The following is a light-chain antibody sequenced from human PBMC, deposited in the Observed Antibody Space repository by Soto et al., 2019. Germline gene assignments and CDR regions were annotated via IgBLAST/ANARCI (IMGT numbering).Light chain of an antibody. CDR2: DAS. J-gene: IGKJ2*01. Sequence: DIQMTQSPSTLSAYVGDRFTITCRASRNITDWLAWYQHKPGKAPELLISDASTLATGVPSRFSGSGSGTEFTLTVSSLQADDSATYFCQEYKTYAFGPGTKVDIK. CDR1: RNITDW. V-gene: IGKV1-5*01. CDR3: QEYKTYA.